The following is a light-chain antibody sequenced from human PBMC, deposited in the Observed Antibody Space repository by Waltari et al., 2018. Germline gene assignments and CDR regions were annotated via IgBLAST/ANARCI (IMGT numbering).Light chain of an antibody. J-gene: IGKJ1*01. CDR3: QQYGSSPWT. CDR2: GAS. CDR1: QSVSSSY. Sequence: VLTQSPSTLSLSPGERATLSCRASQSVSSSYLAWYQQKPGQAPRLLIYGASSRATGIPDRFSGSGSGTDFTLTISRLEPEDFAVYYCQQYGSSPWTFGQGTKVEIK. V-gene: IGKV3-20*01.